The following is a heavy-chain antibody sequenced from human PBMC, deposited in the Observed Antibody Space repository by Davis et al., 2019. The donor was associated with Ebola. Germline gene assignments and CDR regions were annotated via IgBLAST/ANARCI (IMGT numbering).Heavy chain of an antibody. CDR1: GYTFTSYY. D-gene: IGHD5-18*01. V-gene: IGHV1-2*06. CDR2: INPNSGGT. CDR3: ARWVSGYSYGRQDYYYYYGMDV. Sequence: AASVKVSCKASGYTFTSYYMHWVRQAPGQGLEWMGRINPNSGGTNYAQKFQGRVTMTRDTSISTAYMELSRLRSDDTAVYYCARWVSGYSYGRQDYYYYYGMDVWGKGTTVTVSS. J-gene: IGHJ6*04.